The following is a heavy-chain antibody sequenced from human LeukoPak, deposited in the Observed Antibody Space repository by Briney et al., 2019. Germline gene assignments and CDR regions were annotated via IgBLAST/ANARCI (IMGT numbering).Heavy chain of an antibody. V-gene: IGHV3-23*01. CDR2: ISGSGGST. D-gene: IGHD5-18*01. CDR3: AKDLSDTAMVTVGY. J-gene: IGHJ4*02. Sequence: GGSLRLSCAASGFTVSSNYMSWVRQAPGKGLEWVSIISGSGGSTYYADSVKGRFTISRDNSKNTLYLQMNSLRAEDTAVYYCAKDLSDTAMVTVGYWGQGTLVTVSS. CDR1: GFTVSSNY.